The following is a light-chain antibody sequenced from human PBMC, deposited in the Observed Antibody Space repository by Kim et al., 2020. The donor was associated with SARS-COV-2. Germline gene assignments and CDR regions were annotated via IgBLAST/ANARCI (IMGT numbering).Light chain of an antibody. J-gene: IGLJ2*01. V-gene: IGLV6-57*01. CDR2: EDN. Sequence: GKTVTISCTRSSGSIASNDVQCYQQRPGSSPTTVIYEDNQRPSGVPDRFSGSIDSSSNSASLTISGLKTEDEADYYCQSYDSSNQVFGGGTQLTVL. CDR1: SGSIASND. CDR3: QSYDSSNQV.